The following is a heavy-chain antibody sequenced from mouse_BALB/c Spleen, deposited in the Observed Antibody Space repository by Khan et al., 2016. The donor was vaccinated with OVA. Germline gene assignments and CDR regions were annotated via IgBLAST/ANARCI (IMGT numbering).Heavy chain of an antibody. CDR3: ARGGYGAFAY. V-gene: IGHV1-18*01. CDR2: INPYNGGS. Sequence: VRLQQSGPELVKPGASAKISCKASGYSFTDYTMNWVKQSHGKNLEWIGLINPYNGGSTYNQKFKDKATLTVDKSSSTAYVELLSLTSEDSSVYYCARGGYGAFAYWGQGTLVTVSA. D-gene: IGHD2-2*01. J-gene: IGHJ3*01. CDR1: GYSFTDYT.